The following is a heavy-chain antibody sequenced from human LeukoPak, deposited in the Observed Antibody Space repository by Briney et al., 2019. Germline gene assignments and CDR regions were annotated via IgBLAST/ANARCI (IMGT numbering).Heavy chain of an antibody. CDR2: IYYSGST. CDR3: ATNTIFGVVTIVGRALKYNWFDP. D-gene: IGHD3-3*01. V-gene: IGHV4-39*07. CDR1: GGSISSSSYY. J-gene: IGHJ5*02. Sequence: PSQTLSLTCTVSGGSISSSSYYWGWIRQPPGKGLEWIGSIYYSGSTYYNPSLKSRVTISVDTSKNQFSLKLSSVTAADTAVYYCATNTIFGVVTIVGRALKYNWFDPWGQGTLVTVSS.